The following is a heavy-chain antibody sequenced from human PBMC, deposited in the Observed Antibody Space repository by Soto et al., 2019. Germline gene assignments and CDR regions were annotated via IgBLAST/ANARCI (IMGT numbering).Heavy chain of an antibody. D-gene: IGHD5-12*01. CDR2: ISSSGSTI. V-gene: IGHV3-48*03. CDR3: ASVSGYDFGGYYYGMDV. Sequence: EVQLVESGGGLVQPGGSLRLSCAASGFTFSSYEMNWVRQAPGKGLEWVSYISSSGSTIYYADSVKGRFTISRDNAKNSLYLQMNSLRAEDTAVYYCASVSGYDFGGYYYGMDVWGQGTTVTVSS. CDR1: GFTFSSYE. J-gene: IGHJ6*02.